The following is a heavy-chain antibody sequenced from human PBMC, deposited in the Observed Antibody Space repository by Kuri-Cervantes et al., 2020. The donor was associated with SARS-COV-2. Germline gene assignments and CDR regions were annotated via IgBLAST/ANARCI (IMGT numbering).Heavy chain of an antibody. J-gene: IGHJ6*02. CDR3: ARRKMIYYDSSGYGGGGMDV. CDR2: IYPGDSDT. D-gene: IGHD3-22*01. Sequence: KVSCKGSGYSFTSYWIGWVRQMPGQGLEWMGIIYPGDSDTGYSPSFQGQVTISADKSISTAYLQWSSLKASDTAMYYCARRKMIYYDSSGYGGGGMDVCGQGTTVTVSS. V-gene: IGHV5-51*01. CDR1: GYSFTSYW.